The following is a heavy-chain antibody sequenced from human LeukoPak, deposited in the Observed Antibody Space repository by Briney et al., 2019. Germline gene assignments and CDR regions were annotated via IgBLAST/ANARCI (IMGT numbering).Heavy chain of an antibody. CDR3: ARARPWRGGSCYSDY. CDR2: INHSGNT. CDR1: GGSFSGYY. J-gene: IGHJ4*02. Sequence: SETLSLTCAVYGGSFSGYYWSWIRQPPGKGLEWIGEINHSGNTNYNPSLKSRVTISVDTSKNQFSLKLSSVTAADTAVYYCARARPWRGGSCYSDYWGQGTLVTVSS. V-gene: IGHV4-34*01. D-gene: IGHD2-15*01.